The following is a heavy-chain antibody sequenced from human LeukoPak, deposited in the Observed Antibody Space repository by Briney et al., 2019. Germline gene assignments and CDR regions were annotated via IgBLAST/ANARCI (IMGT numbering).Heavy chain of an antibody. J-gene: IGHJ4*02. V-gene: IGHV1-18*04. Sequence: ASVKVSCKSSGYTFTSYGISWLRQAPGQGLEWMGWISAYNGNTNYAQRLQGRVTMTTDTSTRTAYMELRSLRSDDTAVYYCARDRRYSSGWRTDYWGQGTLVPVSS. CDR2: ISAYNGNT. CDR3: ARDRRYSSGWRTDY. D-gene: IGHD6-19*01. CDR1: GYTFTSYG.